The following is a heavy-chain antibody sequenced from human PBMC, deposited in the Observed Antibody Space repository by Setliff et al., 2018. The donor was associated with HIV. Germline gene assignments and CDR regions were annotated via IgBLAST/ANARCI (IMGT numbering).Heavy chain of an antibody. J-gene: IGHJ4*02. Sequence: PSETLSLTCAVSNGSISSGVSYWSWIRQLPGKGLEWIGHISYTGSTYYDPSLKSRVTISLDTSKNQFFLKLSSVTAPDTAIYYCARQTWEYYDTLTGYYRSPKNFDSWGQGTLVTVSS. D-gene: IGHD3-9*01. CDR1: NGSISSGVSY. V-gene: IGHV4-31*11. CDR2: ISYTGST. CDR3: ARQTWEYYDTLTGYYRSPKNFDS.